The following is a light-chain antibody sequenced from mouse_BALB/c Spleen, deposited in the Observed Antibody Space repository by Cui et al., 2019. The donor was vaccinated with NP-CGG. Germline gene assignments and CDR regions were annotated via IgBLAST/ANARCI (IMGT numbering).Light chain of an antibody. CDR1: TGAVTTSNY. V-gene: IGLV1*01. CDR3: ALWYSNHWV. Sequence: QAVVTQESAFTTSPGETVTLTFRSSTGAVTTSNYANWVQEKPDHLFTGLIGGTNNRPPGVPARFSGSLIGDKAALTITGAQTEDEAIYFCALWYSNHWVFGGGTKLTVL. CDR2: GTN. J-gene: IGLJ1*01.